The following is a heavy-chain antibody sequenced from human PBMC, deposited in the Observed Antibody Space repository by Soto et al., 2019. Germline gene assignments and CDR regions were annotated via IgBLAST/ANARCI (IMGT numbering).Heavy chain of an antibody. Sequence: PGESLKISCKGSGYSFTSYWIGWVRQMPGKGLEWMGIIYPGDSDTRYSPSFQGQVTISADKSISTAYLQWSSLKASDTAMYYGARYSSSSYYYYYGMAVWGQGTTVTVSS. D-gene: IGHD6-6*01. CDR3: ARYSSSSYYYYYGMAV. V-gene: IGHV5-51*01. J-gene: IGHJ6*02. CDR1: GYSFTSYW. CDR2: IYPGDSDT.